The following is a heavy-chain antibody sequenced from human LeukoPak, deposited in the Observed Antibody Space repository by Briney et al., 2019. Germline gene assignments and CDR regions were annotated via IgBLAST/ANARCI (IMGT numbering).Heavy chain of an antibody. CDR2: IYSGSNT. D-gene: IGHD1-14*01. V-gene: IGHV3-66*01. J-gene: IGHJ4*02. CDR1: GFTVSSNQ. CDR3: ARWEPLLPSFDY. Sequence: PGGSLRLSCAASGFTVSSNQMSWVRQAPGKGLEWVSVIYSGSNTHYADSVKGRFTISRDNSKNTLFLQMNSLRAEDTAVYYCARWEPLLPSFDYWGQGTLVTVSS.